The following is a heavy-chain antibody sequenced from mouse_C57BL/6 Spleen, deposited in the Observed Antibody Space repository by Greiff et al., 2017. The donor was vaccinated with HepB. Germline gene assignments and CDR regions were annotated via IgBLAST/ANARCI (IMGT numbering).Heavy chain of an antibody. J-gene: IGHJ2*01. CDR3: ARSDVYFDY. V-gene: IGHV1-54*01. CDR1: GYAFTNYL. CDR2: INPGSGGT. Sequence: VQLQQSGAELVRPGTSVKVSCKASGYAFTNYLIEWVKQRPGQGLEWIGVINPGSGGTNYNEKFKGKATLTADKSSSTAYLQLSSLTSEDSAVYCCARSDVYFDYWGQGTTLTVSS.